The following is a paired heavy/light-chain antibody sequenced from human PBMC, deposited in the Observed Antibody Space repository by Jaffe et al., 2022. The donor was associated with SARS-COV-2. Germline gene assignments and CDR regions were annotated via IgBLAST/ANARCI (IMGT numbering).Light chain of an antibody. CDR1: QTISSY. J-gene: IGKJ3*01. V-gene: IGKV3-11*01. CDR2: DAF. Sequence: EIVLTQSPATLSLSPGERVTLSCRASQTISSYLAWYQQKPGQAPRLLIYDAFKRATGIPARFSGSGSGTDFTLTISSLEPEDFAVYYCQQRSNWPPEGFTFGPGTKVDIK. CDR3: QQRSNWPPEGFT.
Heavy chain of an antibody. D-gene: IGHD6-13*01. CDR2: IYYSGNT. V-gene: IGHV4-31*03. CDR3: ARAPRDPGLDSSSWYTEASSPYGMDV. Sequence: QVRLQESGPGLMKPSQTLSLTCTVSGGSISSGVYYWSWVRQHPGKGLEWIGYIYYSGNTYYNPSLKSRVIISVDTSKNQFSLQVSSVTAADTAVYYCARAPRDPGLDSSSWYTEASSPYGMDVWGQGTTVTVSS. CDR1: GGSISSGVYY. J-gene: IGHJ6*02.